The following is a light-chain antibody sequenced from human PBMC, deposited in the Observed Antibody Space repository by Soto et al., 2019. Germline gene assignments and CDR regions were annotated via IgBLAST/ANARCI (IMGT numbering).Light chain of an antibody. CDR2: GAS. CDR1: QSVISNY. Sequence: EIVLTQSPSTLSASRGASVTLSRRPIQSVISNYLAWYQQKPGQPPRLLIYGASSRATGIPDRFSGSGSGTDFTLTISRLEPEDFAVYYCQQYGSSPLTFGQGTKVDIK. V-gene: IGKV3-20*01. J-gene: IGKJ1*01. CDR3: QQYGSSPLT.